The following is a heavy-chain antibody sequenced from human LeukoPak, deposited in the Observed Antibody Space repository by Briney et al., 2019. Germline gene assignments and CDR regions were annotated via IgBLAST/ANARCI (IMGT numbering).Heavy chain of an antibody. Sequence: GGSLRLSCAASGFTFNTYAMNWVRQAPGKGLEWVANIKQDGGEKYYVDSVKGRFTISRDNAKNSLYLQMNSLRAEDTAVYYCARDLYRIVVVPHYFDYWGQGTLVTVSS. CDR1: GFTFNTYA. CDR3: ARDLYRIVVVPHYFDY. D-gene: IGHD3-22*01. J-gene: IGHJ4*02. CDR2: IKQDGGEK. V-gene: IGHV3-7*01.